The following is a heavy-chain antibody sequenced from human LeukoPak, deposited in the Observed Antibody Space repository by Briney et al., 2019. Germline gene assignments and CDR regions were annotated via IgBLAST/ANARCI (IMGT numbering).Heavy chain of an antibody. Sequence: PGGSLRLSCAASGLTFSIYEMNWVRQAPGKGLGWVSYISSSGSTIYYADSVKGRFTISRDNAKHSLYLQMSSVRAEETAVYYCAELGITMIGGVWGKGTTVTISS. D-gene: IGHD3-10*02. CDR2: ISSSGSTI. CDR3: AELGITMIGGV. CDR1: GLTFSIYE. V-gene: IGHV3-48*03. J-gene: IGHJ6*04.